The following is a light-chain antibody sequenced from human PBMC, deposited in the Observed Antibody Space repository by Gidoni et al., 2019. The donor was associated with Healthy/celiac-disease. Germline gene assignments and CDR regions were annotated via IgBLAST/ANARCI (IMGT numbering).Light chain of an antibody. CDR3: QQYGSSPPIS. CDR2: GAS. CDR1: QSVSSCY. J-gene: IGKJ2*03. V-gene: IGKV3-20*01. Sequence: TVLTQSPGTLSLSPGERSTISCRASQSVSSCYLAWYQQKPGQAPRLLIYGASSRATCIPDRFSGSGSGTDFTLTISRLEPEDFAVYYCQQYGSSPPISFGQGTKLEIK.